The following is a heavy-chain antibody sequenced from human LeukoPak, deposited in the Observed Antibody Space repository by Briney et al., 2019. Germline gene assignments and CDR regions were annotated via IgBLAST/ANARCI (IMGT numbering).Heavy chain of an antibody. V-gene: IGHV4-4*02. CDR1: AGSISSSNW. D-gene: IGHD2-21*01. J-gene: IGHJ6*04. CDR2: IYHSGST. CDR3: GKHMGGMDV. Sequence: SQTLSLTRAVSAGSISSSNWWSWVRQPRGKRLEWIWEIYHSGSTNYNPSLKSRVTISVNKSKNQFSLKLSSVAAADTAVYYWGKHMGGMDVWGKGTTVTASS.